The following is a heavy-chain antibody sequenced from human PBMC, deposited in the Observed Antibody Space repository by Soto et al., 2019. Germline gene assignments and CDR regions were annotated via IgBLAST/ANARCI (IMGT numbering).Heavy chain of an antibody. D-gene: IGHD2-15*01. CDR2: IYKSTTT. V-gene: IGHV4-30-4*01. CDR1: GDSISTVDYF. Sequence: QVHLLESGPGLVKPSQTLSLTCSVSGDSISTVDYFWAWIRQPPGQALEYIGYIYKSTTTYYNPSFERRVAISLDTSKSQFALKVTSVTAADTAVYFCARGRYCLTGRCFPNWCDSWGQGTLVTVSS. J-gene: IGHJ5*01. CDR3: ARGRYCLTGRCFPNWCDS.